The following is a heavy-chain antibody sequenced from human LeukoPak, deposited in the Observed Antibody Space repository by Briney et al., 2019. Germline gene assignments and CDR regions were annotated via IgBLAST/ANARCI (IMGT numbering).Heavy chain of an antibody. J-gene: IGHJ4*02. D-gene: IGHD2-2*01. Sequence: GGSLRLSCAVSGITFSDYWMTWVRQAPGEGLEWVANINQNGGENYYVDSVKGRFTISRDNTKNSVYLQMNSLRAEDTAAYYCATGRSCTTCYLPDYWGQGTLVTVSS. CDR2: INQNGGEN. CDR3: ATGRSCTTCYLPDY. V-gene: IGHV3-7*01. CDR1: GITFSDYW.